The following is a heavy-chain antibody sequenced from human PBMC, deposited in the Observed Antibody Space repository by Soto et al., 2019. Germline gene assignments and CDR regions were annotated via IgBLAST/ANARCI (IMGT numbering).Heavy chain of an antibody. CDR3: AREPTVDTSGYFYYFDF. CDR2: ITPVFGTP. Sequence: QVVQSGAEVRRPGSSVKVSCKASGGTFGNFVINWVRQAPGQGLEWMGGITPVFGTPHYAQRLQGRVTITADESTETVYMEMRGLRVGDTAVYYCAREPTVDTSGYFYYFDFWGQGTLVSVSA. CDR1: GGTFGNFV. V-gene: IGHV1-69*01. D-gene: IGHD3-22*01. J-gene: IGHJ4*02.